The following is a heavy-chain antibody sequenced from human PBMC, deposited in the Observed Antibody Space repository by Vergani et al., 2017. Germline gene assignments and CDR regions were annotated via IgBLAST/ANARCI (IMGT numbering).Heavy chain of an antibody. D-gene: IGHD3-3*01. V-gene: IGHV3-23*01. CDR3: AKVPYYDFWSGYSPGY. CDR2: ISGSGGST. J-gene: IGHJ4*02. CDR1: GFTFSSYA. Sequence: EVQLLESGGGLVQPGGSLRLSCAASGFTFSSYAMSWVCQAPGKGLEWVSAISGSGGSTYYADSVKGRFTISRDNSKNTLYLQMNSLRAEDTAVYYCAKVPYYDFWSGYSPGYWGQGTLVTVSS.